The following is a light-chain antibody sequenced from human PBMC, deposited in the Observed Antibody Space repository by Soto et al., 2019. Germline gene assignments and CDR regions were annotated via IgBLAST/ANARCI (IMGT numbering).Light chain of an antibody. CDR1: QSVLYNSNNKNY. CDR3: QQYYSLPYT. V-gene: IGKV4-1*01. Sequence: DIVMTQSPDSLAVSLGARATISCKSSQSVLYNSNNKNYLAWYQQKPGQPPKLLLCWASTRESGVPDRFSGSGSGTDFTLTISSLQAEDVAVYYCQQYYSLPYTFGQGTKLEIK. CDR2: WAS. J-gene: IGKJ2*01.